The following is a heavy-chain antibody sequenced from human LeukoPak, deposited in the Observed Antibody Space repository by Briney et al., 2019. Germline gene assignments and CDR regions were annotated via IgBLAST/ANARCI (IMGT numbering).Heavy chain of an antibody. Sequence: SETLSLTCTVSGYSISSPYYWGWIRQPPGKGLEWIGSIYHSGSSYYNPSLKSRVTMSVDTSKNQFSLKLSSVTAADTAVYYCARDSGTTGEVKFDPWGQGTLVTVSS. CDR1: GYSISSPYY. CDR3: ARDSGTTGEVKFDP. V-gene: IGHV4-38-2*02. J-gene: IGHJ5*02. CDR2: IYHSGSS. D-gene: IGHD3-10*01.